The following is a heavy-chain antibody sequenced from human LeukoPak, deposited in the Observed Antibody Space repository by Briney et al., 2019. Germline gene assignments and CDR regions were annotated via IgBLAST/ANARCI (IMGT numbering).Heavy chain of an antibody. V-gene: IGHV4-30-2*01. Sequence: PSETLSLTCAVSGCSISSGGYSWSWIRQPPGKGLEWIGYIYHSGSTYYNPSLKSRVTISVDRSKNQFSLKLSSVTAADTAVYYCARHYCSGGSCYFDYWGQGTLVTVSS. CDR1: GCSISSGGYS. CDR2: IYHSGST. CDR3: ARHYCSGGSCYFDY. J-gene: IGHJ4*02. D-gene: IGHD2-15*01.